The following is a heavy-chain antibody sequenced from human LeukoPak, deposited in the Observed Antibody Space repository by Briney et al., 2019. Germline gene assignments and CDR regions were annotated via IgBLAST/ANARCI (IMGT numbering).Heavy chain of an antibody. J-gene: IGHJ5*02. CDR2: IWFDGTKK. V-gene: IGHV3-33*08. CDR3: ARPYSNYFTWFNP. D-gene: IGHD4-11*01. CDR1: GFTSSTYA. Sequence: PGGSLRLSCAASGFTSSTYAMHWVRQAPGKGLEWVAVIWFDGTKKDYADSVKGRFTISRDNSKSTVFLQMNNLRAEDTAVYYCARPYSNYFTWFNPWGQGTLVTVSS.